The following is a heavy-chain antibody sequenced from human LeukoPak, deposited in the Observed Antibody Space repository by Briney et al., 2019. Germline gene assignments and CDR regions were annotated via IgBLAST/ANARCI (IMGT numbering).Heavy chain of an antibody. J-gene: IGHJ4*02. CDR1: GFTFSNYW. CDR2: INERATII. Sequence: AGSLRLSCAASGFTFSNYWMHWVRHAPGKGLEWVSRINERATIITYADSVKGRFTISRENARNTLYLQMNSLTAADTAVYYCVRDLILVWTPGDDFDHWGQGTLGTVSS. CDR3: VRDLILVWTPGDDFDH. D-gene: IGHD3-16*01. V-gene: IGHV3-74*03.